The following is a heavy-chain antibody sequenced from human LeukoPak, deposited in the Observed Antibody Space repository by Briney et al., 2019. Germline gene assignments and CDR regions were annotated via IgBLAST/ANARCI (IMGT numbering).Heavy chain of an antibody. J-gene: IGHJ5*02. CDR2: IYYSGST. Sequence: TSETLSLTCTVSGGSISSYYWSWIRQPPGKGLEWIGYIYYSGSTNYNPSFKSRVTISVDTSKNQFSLKLRSVTAADTAVYYCARETARTSWFDPWGQGTLVTVSA. CDR1: GGSISSYY. V-gene: IGHV4-59*01. CDR3: ARETARTSWFDP.